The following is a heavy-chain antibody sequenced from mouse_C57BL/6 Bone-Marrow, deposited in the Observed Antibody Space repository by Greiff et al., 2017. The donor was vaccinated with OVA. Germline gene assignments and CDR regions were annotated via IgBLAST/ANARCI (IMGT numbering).Heavy chain of an antibody. CDR3: ARFYYGSSYVMDY. CDR1: GYTFTSYW. V-gene: IGHV1-7*01. J-gene: IGHJ4*01. CDR2: INPSSGYT. D-gene: IGHD1-1*01. Sequence: VMLVESGAELAKPGASVKLSCKASGYTFTSYWMHWVKQRPGQGLEWIGYINPSSGYTKYNQKFKDKATLTADKSSSTAYMQLSSLTYEDSAVYYCARFYYGSSYVMDYWGQGTSVTVSS.